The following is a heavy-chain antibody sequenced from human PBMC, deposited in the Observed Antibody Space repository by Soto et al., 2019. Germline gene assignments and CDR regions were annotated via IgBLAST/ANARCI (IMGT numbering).Heavy chain of an antibody. CDR1: GDTFTNFG. CDR2: IATYNSNK. V-gene: IGHV1-18*01. Sequence: ASVKVSCKASGDTFTNFGLSWVRQAPGQGLEWMGWIATYNSNKNYAQKFQGRLTLTTDTSTSTGYMELKSLEYDDTAVYYCARVLRGVVNWFDPWGQGTLVTVSS. CDR3: ARVLRGVVNWFDP. D-gene: IGHD3-10*01. J-gene: IGHJ5*02.